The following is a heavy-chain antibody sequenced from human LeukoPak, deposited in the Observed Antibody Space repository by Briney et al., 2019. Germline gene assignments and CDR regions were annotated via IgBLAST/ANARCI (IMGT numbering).Heavy chain of an antibody. V-gene: IGHV1-18*01. CDR2: SSTYNGNT. CDR1: GSAVTSHG. D-gene: IGHD6-19*01. Sequence: ASVKPSCKASGSAVTSHGISWVRQAPGHRPEWRGWSSTYNGNTNYAQKLQGRVSMTTDTSTSTAYMDLRSLRSDDTAVYYCARDLRYSSGWSASGMDVWGKGTTVTISS. CDR3: ARDLRYSSGWSASGMDV. J-gene: IGHJ6*03.